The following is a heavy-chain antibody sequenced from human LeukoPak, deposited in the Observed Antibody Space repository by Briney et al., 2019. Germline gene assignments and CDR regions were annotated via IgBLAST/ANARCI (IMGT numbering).Heavy chain of an antibody. CDR3: AREDCSSTSCYTGWFDP. CDR2: IYTSGST. Sequence: SETLSLTCTVSGGSISSYYWSWIRQPAGKGLEWIGRIYTSGSTNYNPSLKSRVTMSVGTSKNQFSLKLSSVTAADTAVYYCAREDCSSTSCYTGWFDPWGQGTLVTVSS. V-gene: IGHV4-4*07. J-gene: IGHJ5*02. D-gene: IGHD2-2*02. CDR1: GGSISSYY.